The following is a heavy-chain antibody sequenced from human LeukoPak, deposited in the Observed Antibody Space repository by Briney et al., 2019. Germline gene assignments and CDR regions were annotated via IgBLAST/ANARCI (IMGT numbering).Heavy chain of an antibody. V-gene: IGHV4-31*03. CDR1: GGSISSGGHY. CDR3: ARNILGSDTFDI. Sequence: KASQTLYLTCNVSGGSISSGGHYWSWIRQHPGRGLEWIGYIYFSGSTYYNPSLKSRVTISLDTSKNQFSLKLNSVTAADTAIYYCARNILGSDTFDIWGQGTLVTVSS. CDR2: IYFSGST. J-gene: IGHJ3*02. D-gene: IGHD7-27*01.